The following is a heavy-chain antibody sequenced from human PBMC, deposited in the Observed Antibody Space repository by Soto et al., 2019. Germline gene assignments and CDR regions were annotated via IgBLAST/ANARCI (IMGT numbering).Heavy chain of an antibody. CDR2: VSDSGSYT. V-gene: IGHV3-23*01. Sequence: PGGSLRLSCAASGFTFSSYAMSWVRQAPGKGLEWVSTVSDSGSYTYYADSLKGRFTISRDNSKSTVYLQVNSLRAEDTARYYGAKDSTRGVTSTFDYWGQGTLVTVSS. CDR3: AKDSTRGVTSTFDY. D-gene: IGHD2-21*02. CDR1: GFTFSSYA. J-gene: IGHJ4*02.